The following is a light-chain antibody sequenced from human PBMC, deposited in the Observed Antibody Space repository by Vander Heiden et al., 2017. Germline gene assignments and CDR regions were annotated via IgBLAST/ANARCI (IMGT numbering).Light chain of an antibody. Sequence: DIQMTQSPSSLSASVGDRVTITCRASQSISSYLNWYQQKPGKAPKPLIYAASSLQSGVPSRFSGSGSGTDFTLTISSLQPEDFATYYCQQSYSTPPNFGGGTKVEIK. J-gene: IGKJ4*01. CDR2: AAS. V-gene: IGKV1-39*01. CDR1: QSISSY. CDR3: QQSYSTPPN.